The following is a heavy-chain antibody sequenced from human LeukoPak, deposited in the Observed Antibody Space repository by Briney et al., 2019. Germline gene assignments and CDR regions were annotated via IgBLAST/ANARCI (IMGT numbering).Heavy chain of an antibody. CDR2: ISPRGDIT. Sequence: GGTLRLSCAASGFSFRSHGMNWVRQAPGKGLEWVSGISPRGDITYYKDSVRGRFTISRDNFKNTVSLLLNSLRAEDTAMYYCAKDDDWGRFNHWGQGTLVTVSS. V-gene: IGHV3-23*01. CDR3: AKDDDWGRFNH. CDR1: GFSFRSHG. D-gene: IGHD3-16*01. J-gene: IGHJ1*01.